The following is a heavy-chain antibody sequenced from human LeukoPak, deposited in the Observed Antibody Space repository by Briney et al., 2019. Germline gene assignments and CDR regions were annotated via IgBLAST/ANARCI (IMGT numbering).Heavy chain of an antibody. CDR1: GYTFTSYG. V-gene: IGHV1-18*01. Sequence: ASVKVSCKASGYTFTSYGISWLRQAPGQGLEWMGWISAYNGNTNYAQKFQGRVTMTTDTSTSTAYMELRSLRSDDTAVYYCAGDRSGGWGSYYNFWGRGTLVTVSS. D-gene: IGHD3-10*01. CDR2: ISAYNGNT. CDR3: AGDRSGGWGSYYNF. J-gene: IGHJ4*02.